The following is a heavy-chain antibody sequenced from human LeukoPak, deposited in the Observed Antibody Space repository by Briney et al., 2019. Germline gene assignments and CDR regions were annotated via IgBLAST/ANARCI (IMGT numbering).Heavy chain of an antibody. J-gene: IGHJ4*02. Sequence: KPSETLSLTCTVSGGSISSSSYYWGWIRQPPGKGLEWIGSIYYSGSTYYNPSLKSRVTISVDTSKNQFSLKLSSVTAADTAVYYCARDIRGYSYGYFDYWGQGTLVTVSS. CDR3: ARDIRGYSYGYFDY. CDR2: IYYSGST. D-gene: IGHD5-18*01. CDR1: GGSISSSSYY. V-gene: IGHV4-39*01.